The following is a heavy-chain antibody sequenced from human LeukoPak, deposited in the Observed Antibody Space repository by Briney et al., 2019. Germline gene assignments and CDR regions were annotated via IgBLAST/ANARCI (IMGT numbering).Heavy chain of an antibody. CDR2: ISTRGST. J-gene: IGHJ4*03. CDR3: AREGQQRPLNY. V-gene: IGHV4-4*07. CDR1: GGSISGYY. D-gene: IGHD6-25*01. Sequence: PSETLSLTCTVSGGSISGYYWSWIRQPAGKGLEWIGRISTRGSTHYSPSLKSRVAMSVDTSRNQSSLNRSSVAAGTTAVYYCAREGQQRPLNYLGRGNLVTVSS.